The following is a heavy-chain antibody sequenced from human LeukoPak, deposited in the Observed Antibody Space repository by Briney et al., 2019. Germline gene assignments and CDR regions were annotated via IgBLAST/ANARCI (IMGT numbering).Heavy chain of an antibody. CDR2: IYYSGST. V-gene: IGHV4-39*01. J-gene: IGHJ4*02. Sequence: SETLSLTCTVSGGSISSSSYYWGWIRQPPGKGLEWIGSIYYSGSTYYNPSLKSRVTISVDTSKNQFSLKLSSVTAADTAVYYCARQAGEYQLLFGYWGQGTLVTVSS. CDR1: GGSISSSSYY. D-gene: IGHD2-2*01. CDR3: ARQAGEYQLLFGY.